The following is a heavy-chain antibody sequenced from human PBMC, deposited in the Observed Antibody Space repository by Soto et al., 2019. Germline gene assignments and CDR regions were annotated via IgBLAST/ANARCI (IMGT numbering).Heavy chain of an antibody. D-gene: IGHD3-10*01. CDR1: GYTFTSYA. CDR2: INAGNGNT. V-gene: IGHV1-3*01. J-gene: IGHJ4*02. Sequence: ASVKVSCKASGYTFTSYAMHWVRQAPGQRLEWMGWINAGNGNTKYSQKFQGRVTITRDTSASTAYMELSSLRSEDTAVYFCARRMLSGLRFGSNCDYWGLGTMATVSS. CDR3: ARRMLSGLRFGSNCDY.